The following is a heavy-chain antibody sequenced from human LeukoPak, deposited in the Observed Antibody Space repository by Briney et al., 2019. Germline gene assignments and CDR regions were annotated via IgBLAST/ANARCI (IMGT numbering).Heavy chain of an antibody. CDR2: IWYDGSNK. V-gene: IGHV3-33*01. D-gene: IGHD1-1*01. CDR1: GFTFSSYG. J-gene: IGHJ4*02. CDR3: ARDRGTNIVNAGLRPGYIDC. Sequence: GRSLRLSCAASGFTFSSYGMHWVRQAPGKGLEWVAVIWYDGSNKYYADSVKGRFTISRDNSRDTLFLQMNSLRVEDSAVYYCARDRGTNIVNAGLRPGYIDCWGQGTLVTVSS.